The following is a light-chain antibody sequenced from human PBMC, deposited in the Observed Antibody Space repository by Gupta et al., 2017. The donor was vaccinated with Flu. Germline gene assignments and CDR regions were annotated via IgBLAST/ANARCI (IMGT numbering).Light chain of an antibody. CDR2: DAS. J-gene: IGKJ2*01. CDR3: QQHSDLTMYT. CDR1: QSVSPS. V-gene: IGKV3-11*01. Sequence: EVVLTQSPATLSLSPGERAVLSCRASQSVSPSLAWYQQKPGQAPRLIMYDASRSAVGISARFSGSGFGTDFTLTSSTREQEDLAGYYCQQHSDLTMYTFGQGTKLDIK.